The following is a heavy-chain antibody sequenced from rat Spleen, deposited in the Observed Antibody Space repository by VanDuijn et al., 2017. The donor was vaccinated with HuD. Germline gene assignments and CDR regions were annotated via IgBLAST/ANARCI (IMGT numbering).Heavy chain of an antibody. CDR1: GFTFSDYA. CDR2: ISWDGSST. V-gene: IGHV5-17*01. Sequence: EVQLVESDGGLVQPGRSLKLSCAASGFTFSDYAMAWVRQAPKKGLEWVATISWDGSSTYYRDSVKGRFSVSRDNAKSTLYLQMDSLRSEDTATYYCTTDLDYYDGSYYVNWFAYWGQGTLVTVSS. D-gene: IGHD1-12*02. CDR3: TTDLDYYDGSYYVNWFAY. J-gene: IGHJ3*01.